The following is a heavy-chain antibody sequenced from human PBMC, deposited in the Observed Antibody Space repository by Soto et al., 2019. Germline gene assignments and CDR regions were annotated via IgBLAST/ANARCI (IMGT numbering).Heavy chain of an antibody. CDR3: ARAPKGIAAAGYNWFDP. CDR2: ISSSSSTI. V-gene: IGHV3-48*02. CDR1: GFTFSSYS. J-gene: IGHJ5*02. Sequence: EVQLVESGGGLVQPGGSLRLSCAASGFTFSSYSMNWVRQAPGKGLEWVSYISSSSSTIYYAYSVKGRFTISRDNAKKPLYLQMNSPRDEDTAVYYCARAPKGIAAAGYNWFDPWGQGTLVTVSS. D-gene: IGHD6-13*01.